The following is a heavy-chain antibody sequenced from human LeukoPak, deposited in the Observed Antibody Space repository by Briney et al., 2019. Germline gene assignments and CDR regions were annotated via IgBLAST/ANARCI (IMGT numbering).Heavy chain of an antibody. CDR2: INHSGST. CDR1: GGSFSGYY. V-gene: IGHV4-34*01. D-gene: IGHD1-14*01. CDR3: AREGRKLSGAFDI. Sequence: SETLSLTCAVYGGSFSGYYWSWIRQPPGQGLEWIGQINHSGSTNYNPSLKSRVTISVDTSKNQFSLKLSSVIAADTAVYYCAREGRKLSGAFDIWGQGTMVTVSS. J-gene: IGHJ3*02.